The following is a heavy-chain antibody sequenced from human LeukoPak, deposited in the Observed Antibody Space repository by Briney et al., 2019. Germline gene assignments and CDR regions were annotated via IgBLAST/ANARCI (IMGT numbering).Heavy chain of an antibody. CDR2: ISSTSSDI. D-gene: IGHD4/OR15-4a*01. CDR3: VRESHGAHLDH. J-gene: IGHJ4*02. V-gene: IGHV3-21*01. CDR1: GFTFSSYS. Sequence: GGSLRLSCAASGFTFSSYSMNWVRQAPGKGLEWVSSISSTSSDIYYADSMKGRFTISRDNARNSLYLQMNSLRAEDTAVYYCVRESHGAHLDHWGQGTLVTVSS.